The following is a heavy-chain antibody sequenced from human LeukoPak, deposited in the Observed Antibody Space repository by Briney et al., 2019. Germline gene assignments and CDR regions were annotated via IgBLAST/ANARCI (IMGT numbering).Heavy chain of an antibody. D-gene: IGHD3-10*01. CDR2: INHSGST. Sequence: SETLSLTCAVYGGSFSGYYWSWIRQPPGKGLEWIGEINHSGSTNYNPSLKSRVTISVDTSKNQFSLKLSSVTAADTAVYYCARGSVLLWFGELLSLSPNFDYWGQGTLVTVSS. CDR1: GGSFSGYY. J-gene: IGHJ4*02. CDR3: ARGSVLLWFGELLSLSPNFDY. V-gene: IGHV4-34*01.